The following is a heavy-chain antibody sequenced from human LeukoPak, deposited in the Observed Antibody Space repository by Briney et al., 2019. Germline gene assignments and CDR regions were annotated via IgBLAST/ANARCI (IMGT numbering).Heavy chain of an antibody. CDR2: IRHDGSSI. Sequence: GGSLRLSCAASGFTFSNYAMHWVRQVPGKGLEWVAFIRHDGSSIYYVDSVKGRFTISRDNSKNTLYLQMNSLRAEDTAVYYCARESLYNTMIVVVFLYFDLWGRGTLVTVSS. D-gene: IGHD3-22*01. CDR3: ARESLYNTMIVVVFLYFDL. V-gene: IGHV3-30*02. J-gene: IGHJ2*01. CDR1: GFTFSNYA.